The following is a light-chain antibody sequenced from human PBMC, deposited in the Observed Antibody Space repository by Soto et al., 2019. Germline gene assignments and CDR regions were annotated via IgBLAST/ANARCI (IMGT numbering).Light chain of an antibody. J-gene: IGLJ1*01. V-gene: IGLV2-14*03. CDR2: DVT. CDR3: SSYTTSNTRQIV. Sequence: QSALTQPASMSGSPGQSISISCAGTSSDVGGYNYVSWYQHHPGKAPKLIIYDVTNRPSGVSNPFSGSKSGNTASLTISGLQPQYEADYYCSSYTTSNTRQIVFGTGTKLTVL. CDR1: SSDVGGYNY.